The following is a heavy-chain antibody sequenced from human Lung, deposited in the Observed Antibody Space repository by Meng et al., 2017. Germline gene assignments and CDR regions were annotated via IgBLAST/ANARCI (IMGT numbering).Heavy chain of an antibody. CDR3: ARDLAWVLFDY. V-gene: IGHV3-74*01. D-gene: IGHD3-3*01. CDR2: IVSDGGIT. Sequence: VEIGGGLVQQGGCRRRSWGGSGLNLGDYIMHWVRQSPGKGLEWISRIVSDGGITTYADSVKGRFTVSRDNAKNTLYLQMNSLGADDTAVYYCARDLAWVLFDYWGQGALVTVSS. J-gene: IGHJ4*02. CDR1: GLNLGDYI.